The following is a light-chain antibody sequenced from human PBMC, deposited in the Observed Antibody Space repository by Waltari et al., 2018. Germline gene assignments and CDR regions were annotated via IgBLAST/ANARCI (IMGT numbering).Light chain of an antibody. Sequence: DIVMTQSPDFLAVSLGERTTIKCKSSQSVLYSSNNKNYLAWYQQKPGQTPKLLIYWASTRESGVPDRFRGSGSGTDFTLTITSLQAEDVAVYYCQQYYNTPLTFGGGTKVEIK. J-gene: IGKJ4*01. CDR2: WAS. V-gene: IGKV4-1*01. CDR3: QQYYNTPLT. CDR1: QSVLYSSNNKNY.